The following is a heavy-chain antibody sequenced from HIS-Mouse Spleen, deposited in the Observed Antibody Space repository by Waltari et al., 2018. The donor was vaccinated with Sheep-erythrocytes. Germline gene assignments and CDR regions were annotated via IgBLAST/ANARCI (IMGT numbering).Heavy chain of an antibody. CDR1: GFTFSSYW. Sequence: EVQLVESGGGLVQPGGSLRLSCAASGFTFSSYWMHWVRQAPGKGLVWGSRINRDGSSTGYADSVKGRFTISRDNAKNTLYLQMNSLRAEDTAVYYCARSDIRSSGWLDYWGQGTLVTVSS. D-gene: IGHD6-19*01. CDR3: ARSDIRSSGWLDY. J-gene: IGHJ4*02. V-gene: IGHV3-74*01. CDR2: INRDGSST.